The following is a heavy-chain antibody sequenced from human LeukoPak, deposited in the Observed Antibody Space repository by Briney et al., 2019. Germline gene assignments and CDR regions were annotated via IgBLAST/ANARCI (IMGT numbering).Heavy chain of an antibody. Sequence: PGGSLRLSCAASGFTFSNYGVHWVRQAPGEGLEWVALISNDGNDKYYADSVKGRFTISRDNSKNTLYLQMNSLRAEDTAVYYCASITTSGEDWFDPWGQGTLVTVSS. CDR1: GFTFSNYG. D-gene: IGHD6-13*01. CDR2: ISNDGNDK. CDR3: ASITTSGEDWFDP. J-gene: IGHJ5*02. V-gene: IGHV3-30*03.